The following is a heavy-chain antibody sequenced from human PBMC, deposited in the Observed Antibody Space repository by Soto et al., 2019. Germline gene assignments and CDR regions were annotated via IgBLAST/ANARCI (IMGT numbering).Heavy chain of an antibody. D-gene: IGHD2-8*01. V-gene: IGHV6-1*01. Sequence: SQXLTLTCSISGDSVSTNSATLDWIRQSPSRGLEWLGRTYYRSKWYNDYAVSVKGRITINPDTSNNQLSLQLKSVTPDDTAVYYCARLIGNSWLDSWGQGTLVTVS. CDR2: TYYRSKWYN. CDR3: ARLIGNSWLDS. J-gene: IGHJ5*01. CDR1: GDSVSTNSAT.